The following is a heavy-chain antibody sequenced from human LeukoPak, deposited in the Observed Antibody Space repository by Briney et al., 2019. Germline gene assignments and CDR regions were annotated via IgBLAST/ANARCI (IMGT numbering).Heavy chain of an antibody. CDR3: AREGGDYVAPFDY. CDR2: ISSSSSYI. J-gene: IGHJ4*02. D-gene: IGHD4-17*01. Sequence: PGGPLRLSCAASGFTFSSYSMNWVRQAPGKGLEWVSSISSSSSYIYYADSVKGRFTISRDNAKNSLYLQMNSLRAEDTAVYYCAREGGDYVAPFDYWGQGTLVTVSS. V-gene: IGHV3-21*01. CDR1: GFTFSSYS.